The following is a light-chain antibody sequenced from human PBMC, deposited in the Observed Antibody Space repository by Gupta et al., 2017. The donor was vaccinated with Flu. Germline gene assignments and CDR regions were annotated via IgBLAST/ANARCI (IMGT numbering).Light chain of an antibody. CDR3: QQYGSSRT. Sequence: SQSVSSSYLAWYQQKPGQAPRLLIYGASSRATGIPDRFSGSGSGTDFTLTISRLEPEDFAVYYCQQYGSSRTFGQGTKVEIK. J-gene: IGKJ1*01. CDR2: GAS. CDR1: QSVSSSY. V-gene: IGKV3-20*01.